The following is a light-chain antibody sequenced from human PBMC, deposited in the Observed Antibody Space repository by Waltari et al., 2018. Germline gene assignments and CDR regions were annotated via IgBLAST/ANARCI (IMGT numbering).Light chain of an antibody. V-gene: IGLV2-23*02. CDR1: KRDVGYSII. J-gene: IGLJ2*01. CDR3: SSYATSTTF. Sequence: QSALTQPASMSGSPGQSITLSCTATKRDVGYSIIVSWYQQHPGKAPKRIIYDVNRRPSGVSGRFSGSKSGNTASLTISGLQAEDEADYYCSSYATSTTFFGGGTKLSVL. CDR2: DVN.